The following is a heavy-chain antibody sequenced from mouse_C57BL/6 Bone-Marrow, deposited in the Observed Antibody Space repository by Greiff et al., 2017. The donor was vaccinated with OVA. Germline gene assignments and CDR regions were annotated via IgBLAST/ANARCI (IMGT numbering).Heavy chain of an antibody. J-gene: IGHJ2*01. V-gene: IGHV5-15*01. CDR3: ARPQLWPNYLDY. Sequence: EVKLMESGGGLVQPGGSLKLSCAASGFTFSDYGMAWVRQAPRKGPEWVAFISNLAYSIYYADTVTGRFTFSRENAKNTLYLEMSSLRAEDTAMYYCARPQLWPNYLDYWGQGTTLTVSS. D-gene: IGHD1-1*02. CDR1: GFTFSDYG. CDR2: ISNLAYSI.